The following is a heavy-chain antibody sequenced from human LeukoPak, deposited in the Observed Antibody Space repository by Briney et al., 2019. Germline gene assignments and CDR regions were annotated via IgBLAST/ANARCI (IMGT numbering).Heavy chain of an antibody. D-gene: IGHD3-10*01. CDR2: IRYDGSNT. V-gene: IGHV3-30*02. J-gene: IGHJ4*01. Sequence: PGGSLRLSCAASGFSFSHFGIHWVRQAPGKGLEWVGFIRYDGSNTYYADSVKGRFTIPRDNSNNTLYVQMNSLRVEDTATYYCAKDKTRIGSTSGFDYWGHGTLVTVSS. CDR1: GFSFSHFG. CDR3: AKDKTRIGSTSGFDY.